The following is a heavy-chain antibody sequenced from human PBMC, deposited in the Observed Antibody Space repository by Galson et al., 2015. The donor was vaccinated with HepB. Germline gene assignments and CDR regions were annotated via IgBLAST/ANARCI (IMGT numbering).Heavy chain of an antibody. CDR2: IIPILGIA. CDR1: GGTFSSYA. J-gene: IGHJ6*03. CDR3: ARESDTAMDSYYYYYYMDV. V-gene: IGHV1-69*04. D-gene: IGHD5-18*01. Sequence: SVKVSCKASGGTFSSYAISWVRQAPGQGLEWMGRIIPILGIANYAQKFQGRVTITADKSTSTAYMELSSLRSEDTAVYYCARESDTAMDSYYYYYYMDVWGKGTTVTVSS.